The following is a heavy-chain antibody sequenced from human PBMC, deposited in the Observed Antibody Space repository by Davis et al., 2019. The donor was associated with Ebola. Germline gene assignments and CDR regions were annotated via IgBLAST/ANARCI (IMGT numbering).Heavy chain of an antibody. J-gene: IGHJ4*02. CDR2: IYYSGST. CDR1: GGSINNYY. CDR3: ARWDYDSGGYYLGY. D-gene: IGHD3-22*01. Sequence: MPSETLSLTCTVSGGSINNYYWSWIRQPPGRGLEWIGYIYYSGSTSYNPSLKSRVTMSVATSKSQFSLNLSSVTAADTAVYYCARWDYDSGGYYLGYWGQGTLVTVSS. V-gene: IGHV4-59*01.